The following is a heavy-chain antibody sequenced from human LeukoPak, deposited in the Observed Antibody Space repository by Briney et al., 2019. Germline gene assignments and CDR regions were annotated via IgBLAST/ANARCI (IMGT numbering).Heavy chain of an antibody. CDR2: ISWNIGRI. CDR3: AKGSISWYFDL. D-gene: IGHD2/OR15-2a*01. J-gene: IGHJ2*01. CDR1: GFSFDDYA. Sequence: GGSLRLSCAASGFSFDDYAMHWVRQAPGKGLEWVSGISWNIGRIDYADSVKGRFTISRDNAKNSLYLQMNSLRTEGTALYYCAKGSISWYFDLWGRGTQVTVSS. V-gene: IGHV3-9*01.